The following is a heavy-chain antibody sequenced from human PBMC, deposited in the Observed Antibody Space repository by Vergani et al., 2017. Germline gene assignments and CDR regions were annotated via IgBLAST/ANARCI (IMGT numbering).Heavy chain of an antibody. V-gene: IGHV1-69*13. D-gene: IGHD6-13*01. J-gene: IGHJ4*02. CDR1: GGTFSSYA. Sequence: QVQLVQSGAEVTKPGSSVKVSCKVSGGTFSSYALSWVRQAPGQGLEWMGGIIPIFGTPKYAQKFRGRVTINADESTSTAYMELSSLRSEDTAVYYCASQRGIGYYFDYWGQGTLVTVSS. CDR3: ASQRGIGYYFDY. CDR2: IIPIFGTP.